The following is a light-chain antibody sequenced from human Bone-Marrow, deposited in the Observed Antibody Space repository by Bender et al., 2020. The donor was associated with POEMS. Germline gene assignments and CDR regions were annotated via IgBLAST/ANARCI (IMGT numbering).Light chain of an antibody. V-gene: IGLV2-23*02. CDR3: CSYVGTTTFDI. J-gene: IGLJ1*01. CDR1: TSDLGNVNL. Sequence: QSALTQPASVSGSPGQSVTMSCTATTSDLGNVNLVSWYQQHPNKAPKIIIFEATKRPSGVSPRFSGSKSGNAASLTVSGLQAEDEADYYCCSYVGTTTFDIFGTGTKVTVL. CDR2: EAT.